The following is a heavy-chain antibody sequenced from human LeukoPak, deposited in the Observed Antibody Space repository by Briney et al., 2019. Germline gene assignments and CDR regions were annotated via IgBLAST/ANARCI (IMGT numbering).Heavy chain of an antibody. CDR3: ARLSLRSQLLYFRYYCMDV. J-gene: IGHJ6*02. CDR1: GGSFSVYY. D-gene: IGHD2-2*02. Sequence: SESLSLTCAVHGGSFSVYYWSWIRQPPGKGLEWIGEINHSGSTNYNPTLKSRVTISVDTSKNQFSLKLSSVTAADTAVYYCARLSLRSQLLYFRYYCMDVWGQGTTVTVSS. V-gene: IGHV4-34*01. CDR2: INHSGST.